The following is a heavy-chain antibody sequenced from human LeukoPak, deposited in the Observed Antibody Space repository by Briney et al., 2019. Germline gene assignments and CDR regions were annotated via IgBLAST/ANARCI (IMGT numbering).Heavy chain of an antibody. J-gene: IGHJ4*02. Sequence: ASVKVSCKASGYTFTGYYMHWMRQAPGQGLEWMGWINPNSGGTNYAQKFQGRVTMTRDTSISTAYMELSRLRSDDTAVYYCARGRRYYDSSGPGDYWGQGTLVTVSS. V-gene: IGHV1-2*02. CDR2: INPNSGGT. CDR1: GYTFTGYY. CDR3: ARGRRYYDSSGPGDY. D-gene: IGHD3-22*01.